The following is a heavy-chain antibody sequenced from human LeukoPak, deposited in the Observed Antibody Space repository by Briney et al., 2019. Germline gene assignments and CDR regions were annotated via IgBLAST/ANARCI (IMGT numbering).Heavy chain of an antibody. V-gene: IGHV4-59*08. CDR3: ARYGRTDGYFDWLPIIDAFDI. CDR2: IYYSGST. D-gene: IGHD3-9*01. CDR1: GGSISSYY. J-gene: IGHJ3*02. Sequence: SETLSLTCTVSGGSISSYYWSWIRQPPGKGLEWVGYIYYSGSTNYNPSLKSRVTISVDTSKNQFSLKLSSVTAADTAVYYCARYGRTDGYFDWLPIIDAFDIWGQGTMVTVSS.